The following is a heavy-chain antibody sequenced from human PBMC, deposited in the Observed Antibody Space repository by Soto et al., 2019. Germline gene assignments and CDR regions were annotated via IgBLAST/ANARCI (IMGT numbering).Heavy chain of an antibody. CDR3: AKEYYYDSSGYYFDY. CDR2: ISYDGSNK. D-gene: IGHD3-22*01. Sequence: GGSLRLSCAASGFTFSSYGMHWVRQAPGKGLEWVAVISYDGSNKYYADSVKGRFTISRDNSKNTLYLQMNSLRAEDTAVYYCAKEYYYDSSGYYFDYWGQGTLVTVSS. J-gene: IGHJ4*02. V-gene: IGHV3-30*18. CDR1: GFTFSSYG.